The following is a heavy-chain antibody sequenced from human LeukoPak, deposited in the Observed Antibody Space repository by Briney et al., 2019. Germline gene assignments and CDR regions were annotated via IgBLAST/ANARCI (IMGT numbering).Heavy chain of an antibody. J-gene: IGHJ3*02. D-gene: IGHD6-13*01. CDR3: AKDRAAAGPDAFDI. CDR1: GFTFSSYS. V-gene: IGHV3-48*04. CDR2: ISSSSSTI. Sequence: PGGSLRLSCAASGFTFSSYSMNWVRQAPGKGLEWVSYISSSSSTIYYADSVKGRFTISRDNAKNSLYLQMNSLRAEDTALYYCAKDRAAAGPDAFDIWGQGTMVTVSS.